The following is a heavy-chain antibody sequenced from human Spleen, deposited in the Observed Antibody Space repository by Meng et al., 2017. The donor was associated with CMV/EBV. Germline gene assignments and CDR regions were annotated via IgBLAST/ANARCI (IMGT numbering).Heavy chain of an antibody. V-gene: IGHV4-4*02. CDR1: GDSINNDYW. J-gene: IGHJ4*02. Sequence: SETLSLTCAVSGDSINNDYWWSWVRQPPGKGLEWIGEVYHSGSTNYNPSLKSRLTISVDTSKNEFSLKLSSVTAADTAVYYFARDKGLELLGYWGQGTLVTVSS. D-gene: IGHD3-10*01. CDR3: ARDKGLELLGY. CDR2: VYHSGST.